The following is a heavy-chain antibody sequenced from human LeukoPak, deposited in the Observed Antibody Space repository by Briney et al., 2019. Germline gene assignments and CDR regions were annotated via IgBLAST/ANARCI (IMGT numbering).Heavy chain of an antibody. V-gene: IGHV1-69*04. Sequence: ASVKVSCKASGGTFSSYAISWVRQAPGQGLEWMGRIIPILGIANYAQKFQGRVTITADKSTSTAYMELSSLRYEDTAVYYCARDGGADYGGNSDAFDIWGQGTMVTVSS. CDR2: IIPILGIA. CDR1: GGTFSSYA. D-gene: IGHD4-23*01. J-gene: IGHJ3*02. CDR3: ARDGGADYGGNSDAFDI.